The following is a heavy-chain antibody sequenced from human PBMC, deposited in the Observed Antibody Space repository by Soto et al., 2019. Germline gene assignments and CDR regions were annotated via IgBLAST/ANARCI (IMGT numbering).Heavy chain of an antibody. CDR2: IIPIFGTA. CDR1: GGTFSSYA. D-gene: IGHD2-2*01. CDR3: ATDRSAAKSEDP. V-gene: IGHV1-69*13. Sequence: ASVKVSCKASGGTFSSYAISWVRQAPGQGLEWMGGIIPIFGTANYAQKFQGRVTITADESTSTAYMELSSLRSEDTAVYYCATDRSAAKSEDPRGQRTRVTVSS. J-gene: IGHJ5*02.